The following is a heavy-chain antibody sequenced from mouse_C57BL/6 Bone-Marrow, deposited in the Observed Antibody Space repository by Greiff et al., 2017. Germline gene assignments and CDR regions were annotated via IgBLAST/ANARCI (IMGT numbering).Heavy chain of an antibody. J-gene: IGHJ1*03. CDR3: ARTTTVVYCYFGG. V-gene: IGHV1-80*01. CDR2: IYPGDGDT. D-gene: IGHD1-1*01. Sequence: QVQLQQSGAELVKPGASVKISCKASGCAFSSYWMNWVKQRPGKGLEWIGQIYPGDGDTNYNGKFKGKATLTADKSSSTAYMQLSSLTSEDSAVYFCARTTTVVYCYFGGWGTGTTVTVSS. CDR1: GCAFSSYW.